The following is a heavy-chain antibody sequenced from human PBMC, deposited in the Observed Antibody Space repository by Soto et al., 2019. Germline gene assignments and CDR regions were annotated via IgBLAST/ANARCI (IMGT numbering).Heavy chain of an antibody. CDR2: INAGNGNT. Sequence: GXSVKVSCTASGYAFTGYARHLVRQAPGQRLECMGWINAGNGNTKYSQKFQGRVTITRDTSASTAYMELSSLRSEDTAVYYCARSPYNWKWFDTWGQGTLVTVSS. D-gene: IGHD1-20*01. J-gene: IGHJ5*02. V-gene: IGHV1-3*01. CDR3: ARSPYNWKWFDT. CDR1: GYAFTGYA.